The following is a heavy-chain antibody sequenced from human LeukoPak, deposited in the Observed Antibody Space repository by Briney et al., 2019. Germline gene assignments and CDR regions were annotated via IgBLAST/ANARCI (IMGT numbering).Heavy chain of an antibody. CDR2: ISAYNGNT. J-gene: IGHJ4*02. CDR3: ARALSDDFWSAYLDY. CDR1: GYTFTSYG. D-gene: IGHD3-3*01. Sequence: ASVKVSCRASGYTFTSYGISWVRQAPGQGLEWMGWISAYNGNTNYAQKLQGRLTMTTDTSTSTAYMEVRSLRSDDTAVYYCARALSDDFWSAYLDYWGQGTLVTVSS. V-gene: IGHV1-18*01.